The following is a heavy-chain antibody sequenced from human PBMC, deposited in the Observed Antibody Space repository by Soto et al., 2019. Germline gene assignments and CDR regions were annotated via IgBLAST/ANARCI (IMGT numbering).Heavy chain of an antibody. J-gene: IGHJ4*02. D-gene: IGHD3-10*01. CDR1: GYTFTDYY. Sequence: ASVKVSCKASGYTFTDYYVHWVRQSSRLGLEWLGWINPHSGGTYYLQKFQGRVTMTRDTSIRTAYMELRSLRSDDKAVYFCARAHRFGEFYFDPWGQGSPVTVSS. V-gene: IGHV1-2*02. CDR3: ARAHRFGEFYFDP. CDR2: INPHSGGT.